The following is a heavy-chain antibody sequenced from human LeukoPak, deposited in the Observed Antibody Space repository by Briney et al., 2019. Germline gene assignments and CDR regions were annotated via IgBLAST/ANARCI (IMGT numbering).Heavy chain of an antibody. Sequence: GGSLRLSCAASGFTFGSFGMHWVRQAPGKGLEWVAVIWFDGSEKYYADSVRGRFTISRDNSKNTLYLQMNSLRAEDTAVYYCAKSPVISNYYFDYWGQGTLVTVSS. CDR1: GFTFGSFG. D-gene: IGHD2/OR15-2a*01. J-gene: IGHJ4*02. CDR3: AKSPVISNYYFDY. V-gene: IGHV3-30*02. CDR2: IWFDGSEK.